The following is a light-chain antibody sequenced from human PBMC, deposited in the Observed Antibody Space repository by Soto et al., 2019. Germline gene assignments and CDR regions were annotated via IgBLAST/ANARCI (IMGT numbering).Light chain of an antibody. CDR2: DAS. CDR3: QQRSNWAPGGT. CDR1: QSVSSY. J-gene: IGKJ1*01. V-gene: IGKV3-11*01. Sequence: EIVLTQSPATLSLSPGERATLSCRASQSVSSYLAWYQQKPGQAPRLLIYDASNRATGIPARFSGSGSGTDFTLTITSPEPEDFAVYYCQQRSNWAPGGTFGKGTKVEIK.